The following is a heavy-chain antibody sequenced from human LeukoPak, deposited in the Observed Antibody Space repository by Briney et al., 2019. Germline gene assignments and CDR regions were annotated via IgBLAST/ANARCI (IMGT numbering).Heavy chain of an antibody. V-gene: IGHV3-11*04. CDR1: GFTFSDYY. CDR3: ARDDLPYNWNDGTKYYMDV. J-gene: IGHJ6*03. CDR2: ISSSGSTI. D-gene: IGHD1-20*01. Sequence: GGSLRLSCAASGFTFSDYYMSWIRQAPGKGLEWVSYISSSGSTIYYADSVKGRFTISRDNAKNSLYLQMNSLRAEDTAVYYCARDDLPYNWNDGTKYYMDVWGKGTTVTVSS.